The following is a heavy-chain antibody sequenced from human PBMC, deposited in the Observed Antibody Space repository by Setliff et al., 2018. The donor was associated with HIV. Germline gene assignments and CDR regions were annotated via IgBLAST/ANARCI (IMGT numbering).Heavy chain of an antibody. CDR2: INPKSGDT. J-gene: IGHJ4*01. V-gene: IGHV1-2*02. CDR1: GYTFSDYY. CDR3: TRGDSSGYFEY. D-gene: IGHD3-22*01. Sequence: ASVKVSCKTSGYTFSDYYMHWVRQAPGQGLEWMGWINPKSGDTKYAQKFQGRVTMTRDTSISTVYMELSRLRSDDTDVYYFTRGDSSGYFEYWGHGTLVTVSS.